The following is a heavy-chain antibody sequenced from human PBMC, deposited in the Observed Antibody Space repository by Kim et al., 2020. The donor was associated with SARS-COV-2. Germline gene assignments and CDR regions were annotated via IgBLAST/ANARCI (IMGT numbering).Heavy chain of an antibody. J-gene: IGHJ4*02. CDR1: GFTVSSNY. V-gene: IGHV3-53*01. Sequence: GGSLRLSCAASGFTVSSNYMSWVRQAPGKGLEWVSVIYSGGSTYYADSVKGRFTISRDNSKNTLYLQMNSLRAEDTAVYYCARSPSPYIAYCGGDCSGYFDYWGQGTLVTVSS. CDR3: ARSPSPYIAYCGGDCSGYFDY. CDR2: IYSGGST. D-gene: IGHD2-21*02.